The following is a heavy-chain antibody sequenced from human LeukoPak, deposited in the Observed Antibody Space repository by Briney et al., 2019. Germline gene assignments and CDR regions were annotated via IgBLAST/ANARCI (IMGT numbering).Heavy chain of an antibody. Sequence: GGSLRLSCAASGFTFSSYGMHWVRQAPGKGLEWVAFIRYDGSNKYYADSVKGRFTISRDNSKNTLYLQMNSLRAEDTAVYYCAKRKYYYDSSGQLDYWGQGTLVTVSS. D-gene: IGHD3-22*01. V-gene: IGHV3-30*02. CDR3: AKRKYYYDSSGQLDY. CDR2: IRYDGSNK. J-gene: IGHJ4*02. CDR1: GFTFSSYG.